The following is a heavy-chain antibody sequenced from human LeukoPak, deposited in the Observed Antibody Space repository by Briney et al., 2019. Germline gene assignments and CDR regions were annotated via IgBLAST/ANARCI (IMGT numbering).Heavy chain of an antibody. V-gene: IGHV3-23*01. J-gene: IGHJ4*02. CDR1: GFTFSSHA. CDR2: ISGRGTNT. Sequence: GGSLRLSCAASGFTFSSHALSWVRQAPGKGLEWVSAISGRGTNTYYADSVKGRFTISRDNSKNTLYLQMNSLRAEDTAIYYGANLEPYSSSSAFDYWGQGTLVTVSS. D-gene: IGHD6-6*01. CDR3: ANLEPYSSSSAFDY.